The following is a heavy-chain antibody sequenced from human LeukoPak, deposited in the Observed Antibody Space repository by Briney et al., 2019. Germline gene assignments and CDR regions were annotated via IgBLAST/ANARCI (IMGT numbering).Heavy chain of an antibody. CDR3: ARDGQTSSSWWLSYMDV. Sequence: GGSLRLSCAASGFTVSSNYMSWVRQAPGKGLEWVSVIYSGGSTYYADSVKGRFTISRDNSKNTLYLQMNSLRAEDTAVYYCARDGQTSSSWWLSYMDVWGKGTTVTVSS. D-gene: IGHD6-13*01. CDR2: IYSGGST. CDR1: GFTVSSNY. V-gene: IGHV3-53*01. J-gene: IGHJ6*03.